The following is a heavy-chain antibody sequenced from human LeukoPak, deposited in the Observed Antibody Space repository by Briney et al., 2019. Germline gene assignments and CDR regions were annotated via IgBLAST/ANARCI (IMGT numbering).Heavy chain of an antibody. D-gene: IGHD2-15*01. CDR3: ARLAYCSGGSCPYYFDY. CDR1: GYSFTSYW. Sequence: GESLKISCKGSGYSFTSYWISWVRQMPGKGLEWMGRIDPSDSYTNYSPSFQGHVTISADKSISTAYLQWSSLKASDTAMYYCARLAYCSGGSCPYYFDYWGQGTLVTVSS. J-gene: IGHJ4*02. CDR2: IDPSDSYT. V-gene: IGHV5-10-1*01.